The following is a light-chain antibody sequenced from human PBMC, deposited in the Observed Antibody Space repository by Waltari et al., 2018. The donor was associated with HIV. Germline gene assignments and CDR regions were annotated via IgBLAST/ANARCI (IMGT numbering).Light chain of an antibody. CDR3: AVYVGGFVFPS. J-gene: IGLJ2*01. CDR2: DVK. V-gene: IGLV2-11*02. CDR1: NDRGDGKQF. Sequence: QSALTQPPSVSGSPGQSVTIPCTGINDRGDGKQFISWYQQHPGKEQRLIMKDVKRPLSTSPGCVCSSRSGNTAFLIFSGLKSEDAALYCCAVYVGGFVFPSLGGGTKLTVL.